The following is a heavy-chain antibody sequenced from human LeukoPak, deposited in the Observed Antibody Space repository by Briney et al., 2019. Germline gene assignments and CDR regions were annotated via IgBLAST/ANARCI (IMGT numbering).Heavy chain of an antibody. CDR3: ARHVQWELLEEYYFDY. Sequence: SETLSLTCAAYGGSFSGYYWSWIRQPPGKGLEWIGEINHNGSTNYNPSLKSRVTISVDTSKNQFSLKLSSVTAADTAVYYCARHVQWELLEEYYFDYWGQGTLVTVSS. V-gene: IGHV4-34*01. J-gene: IGHJ4*02. D-gene: IGHD1-26*01. CDR2: INHNGST. CDR1: GGSFSGYY.